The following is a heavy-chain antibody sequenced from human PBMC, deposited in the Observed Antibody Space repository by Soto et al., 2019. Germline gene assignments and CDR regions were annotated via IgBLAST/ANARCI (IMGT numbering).Heavy chain of an antibody. V-gene: IGHV3-48*03. D-gene: IGHD4-17*01. J-gene: IGHJ6*02. CDR1: GFTFSSHE. Sequence: EVQLVESGGGLVQPGGSLTLSCVASGFTFSSHEMKWVRQAPGKGLEWVSYISDVGSTKYYADSVKGRFTISRDNAKNSLYLQMKSLRAEDTAVYYCARARDYDYHYSGMDVWGQGTTVTVSS. CDR3: ARARDYDYHYSGMDV. CDR2: ISDVGSTK.